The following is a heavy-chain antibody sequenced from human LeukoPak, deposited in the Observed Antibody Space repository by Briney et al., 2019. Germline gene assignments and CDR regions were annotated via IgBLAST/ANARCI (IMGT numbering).Heavy chain of an antibody. CDR2: IYTSGST. CDR3: ARHTRYYYGSGSYNYYYYYMDV. Sequence: SETLSLTCTVSGGSISSYYWSWIRQPAGKGLEWIGRIYTSGSTNYNPSLKSRVTMSVDTSKNQFSLKLSSVTAADTAMYYCARHTRYYYGSGSYNYYYYYMDVWGKGTTVTVSS. D-gene: IGHD3-10*01. CDR1: GGSISSYY. J-gene: IGHJ6*03. V-gene: IGHV4-4*07.